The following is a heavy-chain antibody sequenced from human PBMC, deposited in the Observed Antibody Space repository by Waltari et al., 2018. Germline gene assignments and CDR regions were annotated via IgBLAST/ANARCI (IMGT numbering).Heavy chain of an antibody. CDR1: GFSLSNARMG. Sequence: QVTLKESGPVLVKPTETLTLTCTVSGFSLSNARMGVSWIRQPPGKALEWLAHIFSNDEKSYSTSLKSRLTIAKDTSKSQVVLTMTNMDPVDTATYYCASVVAATGGAFDIWGQGTMVTVSS. J-gene: IGHJ3*02. CDR2: IFSNDEK. D-gene: IGHD2-15*01. V-gene: IGHV2-26*01. CDR3: ASVVAATGGAFDI.